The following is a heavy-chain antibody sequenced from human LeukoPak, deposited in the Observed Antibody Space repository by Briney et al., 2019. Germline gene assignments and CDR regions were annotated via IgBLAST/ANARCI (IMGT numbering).Heavy chain of an antibody. Sequence: PSQTLSLTCTVSGASITSGNYYWSWIRQHPGKGLEWIGYIRYSGSTYHNPFLKSRLAISVDTSRNQFSLDLSSVTAADTAVYHCARGFYYDNYMDVWGNGTTVTVSS. J-gene: IGHJ6*03. V-gene: IGHV4-31*03. D-gene: IGHD3-22*01. CDR3: ARGFYYDNYMDV. CDR2: IRYSGST. CDR1: GASITSGNYY.